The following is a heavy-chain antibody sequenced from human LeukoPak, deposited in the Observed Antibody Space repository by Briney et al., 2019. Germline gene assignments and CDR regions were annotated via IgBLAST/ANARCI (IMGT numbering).Heavy chain of an antibody. Sequence: GASVKVSCKASGYTFTAYYIHWVRQAPGQGREGMGMINPSGGRTTYAKKFQGRVTMTRDTSTNTVYTELSSLRSDDTAVYYCARDYYGGHNLYNFDFWGQGTRVIVSS. V-gene: IGHV1-46*01. CDR3: ARDYYGGHNLYNFDF. CDR2: INPSGGRT. CDR1: GYTFTAYY. J-gene: IGHJ4*02. D-gene: IGHD3-10*01.